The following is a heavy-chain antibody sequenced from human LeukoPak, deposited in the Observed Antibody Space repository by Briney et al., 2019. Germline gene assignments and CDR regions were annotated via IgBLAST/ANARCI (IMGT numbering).Heavy chain of an antibody. D-gene: IGHD6-19*01. CDR3: AREYSSGWYHLDY. Sequence: GGSLRLSCAASGFTFSSYSMNWVRQAPGKGLEWVSSISSSRSYIYYADSVKGRFTISRDNAKNSLYLQMNSLRAEDTAVYYCAREYSSGWYHLDYWGQGTLVTVSS. V-gene: IGHV3-21*01. J-gene: IGHJ4*02. CDR1: GFTFSSYS. CDR2: ISSSRSYI.